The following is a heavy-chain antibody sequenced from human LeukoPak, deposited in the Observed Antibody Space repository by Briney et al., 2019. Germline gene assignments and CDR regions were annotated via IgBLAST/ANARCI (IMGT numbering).Heavy chain of an antibody. Sequence: ASVKVSCKASGYTFTGYYIHWVRQAPGQGLEWMGWINPNSGGTNYAQKFQGWVTMTRDTSISTAYMELSRLRSDDTAVYYCARNLGYCSSTSCYHPFDYWGQGTLVTVSS. CDR2: INPNSGGT. V-gene: IGHV1-2*04. CDR1: GYTFTGYY. D-gene: IGHD2-2*01. J-gene: IGHJ4*02. CDR3: ARNLGYCSSTSCYHPFDY.